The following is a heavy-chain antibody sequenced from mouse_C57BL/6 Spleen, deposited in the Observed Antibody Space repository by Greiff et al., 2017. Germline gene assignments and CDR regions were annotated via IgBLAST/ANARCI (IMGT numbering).Heavy chain of an antibody. D-gene: IGHD2-14*01. J-gene: IGHJ4*01. V-gene: IGHV1-42*01. CDR3: ARFVRDYAMDY. CDR1: GYSFTGYY. CDR2: INPSTGGT. Sequence: EVQLQQSGPELAKPGASVKISCKASGYSFTGYYMNWVKQSPEKSLEWIGEINPSTGGTTYNQKFKAKATLTVDKSSSTAYMQLKSLTSEDSAVYYCARFVRDYAMDYWGQGTSVTVSS.